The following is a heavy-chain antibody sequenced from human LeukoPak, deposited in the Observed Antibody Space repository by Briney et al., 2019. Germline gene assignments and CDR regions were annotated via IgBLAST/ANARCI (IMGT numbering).Heavy chain of an antibody. CDR2: IYPTPYHGGST. CDR1: GGSISSNFY. V-gene: IGHV4-38-2*01. Sequence: PWETLTPTCAVSGGSISSNFYWGWIRQSPGKGLEWIATIYPTPYHGGSTFYSPSLKSRVTMSLDKSQNQFSLKLSSVTAADTAVYYCAISIGYSYGDDAFDVWGPGTGVTVSS. D-gene: IGHD5-18*01. J-gene: IGHJ3*01. CDR3: AISIGYSYGDDAFDV.